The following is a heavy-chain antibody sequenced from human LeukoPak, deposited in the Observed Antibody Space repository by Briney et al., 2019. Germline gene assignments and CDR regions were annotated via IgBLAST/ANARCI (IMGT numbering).Heavy chain of an antibody. CDR2: ISGSDAST. J-gene: IGHJ5*02. D-gene: IGHD6-6*01. CDR3: AKGGGYSSSPRYNWFDP. V-gene: IGHV3-23*01. CDR1: GFTFTSYA. Sequence: GGSLRLSCVASGFTFTSYAMNWVRQAPGKGLEWVSGISGSDASTHYADSVKGRFTISRDNSKNTLYLQMNSLRAEDTAVYYYAKGGGYSSSPRYNWFDPWGQGTLVTVSS.